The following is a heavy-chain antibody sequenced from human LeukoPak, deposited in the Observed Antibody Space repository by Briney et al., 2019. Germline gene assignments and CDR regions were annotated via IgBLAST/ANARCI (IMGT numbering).Heavy chain of an antibody. Sequence: PGGSLRLSCAASGFTFSKYAMNWVRQAPGRGLEWVSVISGSAGSTYSADSVKGRFTISRDNSKNTLYLQMNSLRAEDTAVYYCAKNHGSGLRHWGQGTLVTVSS. CDR3: AKNHGSGLRH. J-gene: IGHJ4*02. CDR1: GFTFSKYA. D-gene: IGHD6-19*01. V-gene: IGHV3-23*01. CDR2: ISGSAGST.